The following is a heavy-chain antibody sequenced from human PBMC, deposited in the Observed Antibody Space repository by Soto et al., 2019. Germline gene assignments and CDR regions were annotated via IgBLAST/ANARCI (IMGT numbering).Heavy chain of an antibody. J-gene: IGHJ6*02. CDR2: ISDDGDNK. Sequence: QVQLVESGGGVVQPGRSLRLSCVAAGLTFSDYGMHWVRQAPGKGLDWVAIISDDGDNKYYADSVKGRFTISRDNSKNTLYLQLNSLRAEDTAVYYCAKGDRSSYLKVYNGMDLWGQGTTVTVSS. CDR1: GLTFSDYG. CDR3: AKGDRSSYLKVYNGMDL. V-gene: IGHV3-30*18. D-gene: IGHD3-22*01.